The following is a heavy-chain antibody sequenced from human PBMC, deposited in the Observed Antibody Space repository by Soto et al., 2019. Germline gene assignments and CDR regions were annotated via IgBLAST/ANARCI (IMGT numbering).Heavy chain of an antibody. J-gene: IGHJ4*02. CDR1: GFTSSSYV. Sequence: GGSLRLSCEGSGFTSSSYVMHWVRQAPGKGLEWVALISFDGSKKNYADSVKGRFTISRDNSKNMMYLQMNSLRPEDTAVYYCARGVFYYCGSSSYSPDYWGPGTLVTVSS. CDR3: ARGVFYYCGSSSYSPDY. V-gene: IGHV3-30-3*01. CDR2: ISFDGSKK. D-gene: IGHD3-22*01.